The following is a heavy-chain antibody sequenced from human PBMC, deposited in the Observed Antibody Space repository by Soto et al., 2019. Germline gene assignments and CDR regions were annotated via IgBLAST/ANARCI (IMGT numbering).Heavy chain of an antibody. CDR1: GFAFSSYW. J-gene: IGHJ6*02. D-gene: IGHD2-8*01. V-gene: IGHV3-74*01. CDR2: IDNAGRSV. CDR3: TRVGVSVSGMDV. Sequence: EVQLVESGGGLVQPGGSLRLSCAASGFAFSSYWMHWVRQAPGKGLVLVSRIDNAGRSVRYADSVKGRFTISRDNAKNTLYLQMHSLRADDTAVYYCTRVGVSVSGMDVWGQGPTVTASS.